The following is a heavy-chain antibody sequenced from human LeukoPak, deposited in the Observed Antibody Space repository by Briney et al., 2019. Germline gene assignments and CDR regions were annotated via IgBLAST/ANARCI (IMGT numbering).Heavy chain of an antibody. CDR2: IKQDGSVK. CDR1: GFTFSDYW. CDR3: ATNWNYRFDY. J-gene: IGHJ4*02. D-gene: IGHD1-7*01. V-gene: IGHV3-7*01. Sequence: PGGSLRLSCVASGFTFSDYWMSWVRQAPGKGLEWVANIKQDGSVKHYVDSVKGRFTISRDNAQNSLYLQMNSLRAGDTAVYCATNWNYRFDYWGQGTLVTVSS.